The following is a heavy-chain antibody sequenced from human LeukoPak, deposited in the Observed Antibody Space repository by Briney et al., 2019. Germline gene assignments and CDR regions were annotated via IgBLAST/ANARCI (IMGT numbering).Heavy chain of an antibody. V-gene: IGHV4-59*08. J-gene: IGHJ6*02. D-gene: IGHD3-3*01. CDR3: ASSITIFGVVPDYYGMDV. Sequence: SETLSLTCTVSGGSISSYYWSWIRQPPGEGLEWIGYIYYSGSTNYNPSLKSRVTISVDTSKNQFSLKLSSVTAADTAVYYCASSITIFGVVPDYYGMDVWGQGTTVTVSS. CDR1: GGSISSYY. CDR2: IYYSGST.